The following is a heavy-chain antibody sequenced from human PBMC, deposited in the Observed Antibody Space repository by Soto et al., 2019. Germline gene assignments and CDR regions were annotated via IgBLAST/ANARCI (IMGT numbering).Heavy chain of an antibody. CDR3: AKDQGSSWYEIDY. Sequence: PSETLSLTCAVYGGSFSDYSWTWVRQAPGKGLEWVSTISGSGGSTYYADSVKGRFTISRDNSKNTLYLQMNSLRAEDTAVYYCAKDQGSSWYEIDYWGQGTLVTVSS. CDR2: ISGSGGST. V-gene: IGHV3-23*01. D-gene: IGHD6-13*01. CDR1: GGSFSDYS. J-gene: IGHJ4*02.